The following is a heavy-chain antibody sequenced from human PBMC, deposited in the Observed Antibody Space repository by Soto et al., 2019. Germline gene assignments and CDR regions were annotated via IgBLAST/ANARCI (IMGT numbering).Heavy chain of an antibody. CDR2: IIPIFGTA. D-gene: IGHD6-19*01. V-gene: IGHV1-69*06. Sequence: ASVKVSCKASGVTFSSYAISWVRQAPGQGLEWMGGIIPIFGTANYAQKFQGRVTITADKSTSTAYMELSSLRSEDTAVYYCARYSSGWYGDDAWGQGTLVTVSS. CDR1: GVTFSSYA. J-gene: IGHJ5*02. CDR3: ARYSSGWYGDDA.